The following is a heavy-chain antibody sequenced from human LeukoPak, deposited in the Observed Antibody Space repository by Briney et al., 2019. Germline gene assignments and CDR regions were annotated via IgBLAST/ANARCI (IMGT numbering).Heavy chain of an antibody. CDR3: AKVDDSSGYYYMSYFDY. Sequence: GGSLRLSCAASGFTFSSYSMNWVRQAPGKGLEWVSSISSSSSYIYYADSVKGRLTISRDNSKNTLYLQMNSLRAEDTAVYYCAKVDDSSGYYYMSYFDYWGQGTLVTVSS. J-gene: IGHJ4*02. V-gene: IGHV3-21*04. CDR1: GFTFSSYS. D-gene: IGHD3-22*01. CDR2: ISSSSSYI.